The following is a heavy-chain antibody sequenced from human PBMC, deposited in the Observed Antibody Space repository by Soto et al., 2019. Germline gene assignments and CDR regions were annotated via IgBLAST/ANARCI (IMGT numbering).Heavy chain of an antibody. V-gene: IGHV4-34*01. J-gene: IGHJ5*02. CDR3: ARERTVLLWFGESSWFDP. CDR2: INHSGST. Sequence: SETLSLTCAVYGGSFSGYYWSWIRQPPGKGLEWIGEINHSGSTNYNPSLKSRVTISVDTSKNQFSLKLSSVTAADTAVYYCARERTVLLWFGESSWFDPGAREPWSPSPQ. CDR1: GGSFSGYY. D-gene: IGHD3-10*01.